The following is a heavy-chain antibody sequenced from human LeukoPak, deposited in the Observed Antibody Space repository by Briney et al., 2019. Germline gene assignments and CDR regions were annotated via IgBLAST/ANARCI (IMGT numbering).Heavy chain of an antibody. D-gene: IGHD3-10*01. V-gene: IGHV3-33*06. J-gene: IGHJ4*02. CDR3: AKATVRGVIYYFDY. Sequence: QPGGSLRLSCAASGFTFSTYGMQWVRQAPGKGLEWVAVIWYDGSNKYYPSSVTGLFTISRDNSKHTLYLQMNSLRAEDTAVYYCAKATVRGVIYYFDYWGQGTLVTVSS. CDR2: IWYDGSNK. CDR1: GFTFSTYG.